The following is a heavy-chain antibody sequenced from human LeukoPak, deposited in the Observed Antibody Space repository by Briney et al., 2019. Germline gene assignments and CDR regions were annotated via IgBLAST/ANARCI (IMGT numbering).Heavy chain of an antibody. CDR2: IIPILGTA. J-gene: IGHJ4*02. V-gene: IGHV1-69*05. CDR3: ARDMTRKNAIDY. D-gene: IGHD4-11*01. CDR1: GGTFSSYA. Sequence: GASVKVSCKASGGTFSSYAISWVRQAPGQGLEWMGRIIPILGTANYAQKFQGRVTITTDESTSTAYMELSSLRSEDTAVYYCARDMTRKNAIDYWGQGTLVTVSS.